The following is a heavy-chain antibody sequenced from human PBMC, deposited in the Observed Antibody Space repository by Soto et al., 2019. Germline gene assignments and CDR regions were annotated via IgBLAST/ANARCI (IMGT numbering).Heavy chain of an antibody. CDR1: GYTFTSYA. CDR3: ARGVIAVAVVGDYYFDY. J-gene: IGHJ4*02. CDR2: INAGNGNT. V-gene: IGHV1-3*01. Sequence: ASVKVSCKASGYTFTSYAMHWVRQAPGQRLEWMGWINAGNGNTKYSQKFQGRVTITRDTSASTAHMELSSLRSEDTAVYYCARGVIAVAVVGDYYFDYWGQGTLVTVSS. D-gene: IGHD6-19*01.